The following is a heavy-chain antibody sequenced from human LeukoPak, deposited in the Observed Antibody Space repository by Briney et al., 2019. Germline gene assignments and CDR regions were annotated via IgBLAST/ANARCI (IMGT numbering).Heavy chain of an antibody. CDR3: TTDTAPHTARD. Sequence: GGSLRLSCAASGFTFSNAWMSCVRQAPGKGLEWVGRIKSKTDGGTTDYAAPVKGRFTISRDDSKNTLYLQMNSLKTEDTAVYYCTTDTAPHTARDWGQGTLVTVSS. D-gene: IGHD2-21*02. CDR2: IKSKTDGGTT. V-gene: IGHV3-15*01. CDR1: GFTFSNAW. J-gene: IGHJ4*02.